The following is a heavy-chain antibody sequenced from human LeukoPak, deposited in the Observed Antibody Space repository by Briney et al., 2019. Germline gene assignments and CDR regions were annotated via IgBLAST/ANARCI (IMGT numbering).Heavy chain of an antibody. J-gene: IGHJ6*02. Sequence: ASVKVSCKASGGTFSSYAISWVRQAPGQGLEWMGWMNPNSGNTGYAQKFQGRVTMTRNTSISTAYVELSSLRSEDTAVYYCARGSGLYGSGSYYMNYYYGMDVWGQGTTVTVSS. CDR3: ARGSGLYGSGSYYMNYYYGMDV. CDR1: GGTFSSYA. CDR2: MNPNSGNT. V-gene: IGHV1-8*02. D-gene: IGHD3-10*01.